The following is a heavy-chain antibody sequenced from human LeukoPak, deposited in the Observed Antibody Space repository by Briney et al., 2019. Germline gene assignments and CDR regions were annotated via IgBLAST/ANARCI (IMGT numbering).Heavy chain of an antibody. J-gene: IGHJ4*02. CDR3: AREVVVVPAANSPLDY. D-gene: IGHD2-2*01. CDR2: IIPILGIA. Sequence: SVKVSYKASGGTFISYAISWVRQAPGQGLEWMGRIIPILGIANYAQKFQGRVTITADESTSTAYMELSSLRSEDTAVYYCAREVVVVPAANSPLDYWGQGTLVTVSS. CDR1: GGTFISYA. V-gene: IGHV1-69*04.